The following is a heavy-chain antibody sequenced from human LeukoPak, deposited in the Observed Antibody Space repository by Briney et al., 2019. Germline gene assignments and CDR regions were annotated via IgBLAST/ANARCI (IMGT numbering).Heavy chain of an antibody. CDR3: AREGVVEWLLFHPNFFDY. V-gene: IGHV3-21*01. Sequence: GGSLRLSCAASGFTFSSYSMNWVRQAPGKGLEWVSSISSSSSYIYYADSVKARFTISRDNAKNSLYLQMNSLRAEDTAVYYCAREGVVEWLLFHPNFFDYWGQGTLVTVSS. D-gene: IGHD3-3*01. J-gene: IGHJ4*02. CDR1: GFTFSSYS. CDR2: ISSSSSYI.